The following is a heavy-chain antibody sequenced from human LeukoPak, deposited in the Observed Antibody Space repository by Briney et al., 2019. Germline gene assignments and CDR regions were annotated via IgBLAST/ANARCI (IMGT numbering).Heavy chain of an antibody. CDR2: MNPNSGNT. J-gene: IGHJ4*02. CDR1: GYTFTSYD. CDR3: APSVRSGGSYYFDY. Sequence: GASVKVSCKASGYTFTSYDINWVRQATGQGLEWMGWMNPNSGNTGYVQKFQGRVTMTTDTSTSTVNMELSSLRSEDTAVYYCAPSVRSGGSYYFDYWGQGTLVTVSS. D-gene: IGHD2-15*01. V-gene: IGHV1-8*01.